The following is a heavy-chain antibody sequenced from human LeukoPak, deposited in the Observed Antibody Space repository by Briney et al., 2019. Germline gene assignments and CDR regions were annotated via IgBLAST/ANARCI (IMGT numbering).Heavy chain of an antibody. CDR3: AKVGSDEAIDY. CDR1: GFTFSSYA. D-gene: IGHD2-2*03. Sequence: GGSLRLSCAASGFTFSSYAMSWVRQAPGKGLEWVAVISYDGSNKYYADSVKGRFTISRDNSKNTLYLQMNSLRAEDTAVYYCAKVGSDEAIDYWGQGTLVTVSS. J-gene: IGHJ4*02. V-gene: IGHV3-30*18. CDR2: ISYDGSNK.